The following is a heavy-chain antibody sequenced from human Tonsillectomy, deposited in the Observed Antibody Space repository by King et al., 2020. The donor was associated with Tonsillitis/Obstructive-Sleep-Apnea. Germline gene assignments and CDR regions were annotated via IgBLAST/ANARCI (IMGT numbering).Heavy chain of an antibody. V-gene: IGHV5-51*01. CDR3: ARGHYSGTYFDY. D-gene: IGHD1-26*01. J-gene: IGHJ4*01. Sequence: VQLVESGAEVKKPGESLKISCKGSGYNFANSWIAWVRQTPGKGLEWMAIIYPGDSDIKYSPSFQGQVTISADKSLSTAYLQWGSLKASDTAIYYCARGHYSGTYFDYWGHGTLVTVSS. CDR1: GYNFANSW. CDR2: IYPGDSDI.